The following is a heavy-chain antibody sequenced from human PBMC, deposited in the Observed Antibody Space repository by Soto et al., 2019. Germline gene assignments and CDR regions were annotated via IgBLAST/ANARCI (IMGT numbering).Heavy chain of an antibody. V-gene: IGHV5-51*01. J-gene: IGHJ3*02. Sequence: PGESLKISCKGSGYSFTSYWIGWVRQMPGKGLEWMGITYPDDSDTRYSPSFQGQVTISADKFISTAYLQWSSLKASDTAMYYCARPRTYGNHGAFDIWGQGTMVTVSS. D-gene: IGHD4-4*01. CDR3: ARPRTYGNHGAFDI. CDR1: GYSFTSYW. CDR2: TYPDDSDT.